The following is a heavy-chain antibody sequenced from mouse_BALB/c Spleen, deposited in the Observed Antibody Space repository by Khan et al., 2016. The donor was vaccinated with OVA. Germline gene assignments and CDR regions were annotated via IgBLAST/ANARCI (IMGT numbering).Heavy chain of an antibody. CDR1: GYTFTSYT. CDR2: INPSNGYT. D-gene: IGHD2-14*01. J-gene: IGHJ3*01. Sequence: QVQLKQSGAELASPGASVKMSCKASGYTFTSYTIHWIKVRPGQGLEWIGFINPSNGYTNYNQKFKDKATLTADKSSTTVHMQLSSLTSDDSEVYNCVREGAYHRNDGWFAYWGQGTLVTVSA. CDR3: VREGAYHRNDGWFAY. V-gene: IGHV1-4*01.